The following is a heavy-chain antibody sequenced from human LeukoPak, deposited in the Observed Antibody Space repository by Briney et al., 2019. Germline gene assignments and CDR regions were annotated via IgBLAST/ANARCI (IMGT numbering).Heavy chain of an antibody. CDR1: GGSFSGYY. J-gene: IGHJ4*02. V-gene: IGHV4-34*01. CDR3: ARVNTAMVYGSDY. D-gene: IGHD5-18*01. CDR2: INHSGST. Sequence: SETLSLTCAVYGGSFSGYYWSWIRQPPGKGLEWIGEINHSGSTNYNPSLKSRVTISVDTSKNQFSLKLSSVTAADTAVYYCARVNTAMVYGSDYWGQGTLVTVSS.